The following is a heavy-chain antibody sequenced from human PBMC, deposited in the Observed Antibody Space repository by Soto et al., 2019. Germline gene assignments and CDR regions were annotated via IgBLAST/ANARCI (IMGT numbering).Heavy chain of an antibody. Sequence: GGSLRLSCAASGFTFSSYWMHWVRQAPGKGLVWVSRINSDGSSTSYADSVKGRFTISRDNAKNTLYLQMNSLSAEDTAVYYCPKTPSSSDTAMVTPGEDYYYGMDVWGQGTTVTVPS. CDR3: PKTPSSSDTAMVTPGEDYYYGMDV. D-gene: IGHD5-18*01. V-gene: IGHV3-74*01. J-gene: IGHJ6*02. CDR1: GFTFSSYW. CDR2: INSDGSST.